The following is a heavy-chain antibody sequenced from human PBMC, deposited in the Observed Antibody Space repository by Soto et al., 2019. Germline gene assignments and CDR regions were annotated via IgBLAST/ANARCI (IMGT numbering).Heavy chain of an antibody. Sequence: QVQLVESGGGVVQPGRSLRLSCAASGFTFSSYAMHWVRQAPGKGLEWVAVISYDGSNKYYADSVKGRFTISRDNSKNTLYLQMNSLRAEDTAVYYCARDGGYDILTGYLYYYYGIDVWGQGTTVTVSS. D-gene: IGHD3-9*01. V-gene: IGHV3-30-3*01. J-gene: IGHJ6*02. CDR1: GFTFSSYA. CDR2: ISYDGSNK. CDR3: ARDGGYDILTGYLYYYYGIDV.